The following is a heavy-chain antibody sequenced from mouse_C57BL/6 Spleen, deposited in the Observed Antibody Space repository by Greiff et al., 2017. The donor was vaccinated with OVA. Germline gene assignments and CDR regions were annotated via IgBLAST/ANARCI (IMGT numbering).Heavy chain of an antibody. CDR2: INPNNGGT. J-gene: IGHJ2*01. V-gene: IGHV1-26*01. CDR1: GYTFTDYY. Sequence: VQLQQSGPELVKPGASVKISCKASGYTFTDYYMNWVKQSHGKSLEWIGDINPNNGGTSYNQKFKGKATLTVDKSSSTAYMELRSLTSEDSAVYYCAGGNSPYFDYWGQGTTLTVSS. D-gene: IGHD2-1*01. CDR3: AGGNSPYFDY.